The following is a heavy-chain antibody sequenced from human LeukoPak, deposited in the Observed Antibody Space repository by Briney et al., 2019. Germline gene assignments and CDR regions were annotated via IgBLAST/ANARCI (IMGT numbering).Heavy chain of an antibody. CDR2: MNPNSGNT. Sequence: ASVKVSCKASGYTFTSYDINWVRQATGQGLQWMGWMNPNSGNTGYAQKFQGRVTMTRNTSISTAYMELSSLRSEDTAVYYCARGATMIVVVFDYWGQGTLVTVSS. J-gene: IGHJ4*02. V-gene: IGHV1-8*01. CDR1: GYTFTSYD. CDR3: ARGATMIVVVFDY. D-gene: IGHD3-22*01.